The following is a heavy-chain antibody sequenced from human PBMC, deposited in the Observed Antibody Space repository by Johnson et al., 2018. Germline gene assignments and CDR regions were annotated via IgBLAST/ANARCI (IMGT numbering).Heavy chain of an antibody. CDR1: GGSISSYY. CDR2: IYYSGST. Sequence: QVQLQESGPGLVKPSETLSLTCTVSGGSISSYYWSWIRQPPGKGLEWIGYIYYSGSTNYNPSLTSRVTISVDTSKNQFSLKLSSVTAADTAVYYCARVRDGYTDDAFDIWGQGTMVTVSS. V-gene: IGHV4-59*01. CDR3: ARVRDGYTDDAFDI. J-gene: IGHJ3*02. D-gene: IGHD5-24*01.